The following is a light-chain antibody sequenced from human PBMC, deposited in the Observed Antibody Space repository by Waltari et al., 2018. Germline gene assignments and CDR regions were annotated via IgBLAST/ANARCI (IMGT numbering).Light chain of an antibody. CDR2: GAS. V-gene: IGKV3-20*01. Sequence: RAGQSLSRSRLAWYLHKPGQAPRLLIYGASVRATGIPDRFSGSGSGTDFTLTISGVEPEDFAVYYCQQYGSSIMYTFGQGTRLEIK. CDR3: QQYGSSIMYT. CDR1: QSLSRSR. J-gene: IGKJ2*01.